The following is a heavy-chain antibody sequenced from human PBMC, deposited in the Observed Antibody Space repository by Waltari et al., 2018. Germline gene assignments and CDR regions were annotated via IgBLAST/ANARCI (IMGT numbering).Heavy chain of an antibody. CDR3: AKDGPYCSGGSCYSLDRGTFDY. J-gene: IGHJ4*02. Sequence: QVQLVESGGGVVQPGGSLRLSCAASGFTFSSYGMHWVRQAPGKGLEWVAFIRYDGSNKYYADSVKGRFTISRDNSKNTLYLQMNSLRAEDTAVYYCAKDGPYCSGGSCYSLDRGTFDYWGQGTLVTVSS. V-gene: IGHV3-30*02. CDR2: IRYDGSNK. D-gene: IGHD2-15*01. CDR1: GFTFSSYG.